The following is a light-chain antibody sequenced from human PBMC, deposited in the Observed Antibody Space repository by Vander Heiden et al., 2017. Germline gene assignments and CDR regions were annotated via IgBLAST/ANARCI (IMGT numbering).Light chain of an antibody. CDR1: QSISSY. J-gene: IGKJ1*01. V-gene: IGKV1-39*01. CDR2: AAS. CDR3: QRSYSTPVT. Sequence: DIQMTQSPSSLSASVGDRVTITCRASQSISSYLNWYQQKPGKAPKLLIYAASSLQSGVPSRFSGSGSGTDFTLTISSLQPEDFATYYCQRSYSTPVTFGQGTKVEIK.